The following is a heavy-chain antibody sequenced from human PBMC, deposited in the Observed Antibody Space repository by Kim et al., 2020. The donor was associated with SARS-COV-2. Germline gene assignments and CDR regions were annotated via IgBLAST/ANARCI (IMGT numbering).Heavy chain of an antibody. D-gene: IGHD1-26*01. J-gene: IGHJ3*02. CDR1: GFTFSSYS. V-gene: IGHV3-21*01. CDR2: ISSSSSYI. Sequence: GGSLRLSCAASGFTFSSYSMNWVRQAPGKGLEWVSSISSSSSYIYYADSVKGRFTISRDNAKNSLYLQMNSLRAEDTAVYYCASKKGSYLSTINDAFDIWGQGTMVTVSS. CDR3: ASKKGSYLSTINDAFDI.